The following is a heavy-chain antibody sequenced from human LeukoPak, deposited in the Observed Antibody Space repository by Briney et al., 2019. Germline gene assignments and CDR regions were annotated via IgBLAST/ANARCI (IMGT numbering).Heavy chain of an antibody. D-gene: IGHD1-26*01. Sequence: SETLSLTCAVSGYSISSGYYWGWIRQPPGKGLEWIGSIYHSGSTYYNPSLKGRVTISVDTSKNQFSLKLSSVTAADTAVYYCARPRSGSYFDYWGQGTLVTVSS. CDR1: GYSISSGYY. CDR2: IYHSGST. J-gene: IGHJ4*02. V-gene: IGHV4-38-2*01. CDR3: ARPRSGSYFDY.